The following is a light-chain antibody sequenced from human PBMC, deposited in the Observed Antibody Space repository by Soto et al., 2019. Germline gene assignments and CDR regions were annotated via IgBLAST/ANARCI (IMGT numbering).Light chain of an antibody. CDR2: GTS. CDR1: QSVRSSY. Sequence: EIVLTQSPGTLSLSPGERATLSCRASQSVRSSYLAWYQQRPGQAPRLLLYGTSNRGTGITDRFSGSGSGTDFTLTISRLEPEDSAVYYCQQYGISPWTFGQGTKVEIK. CDR3: QQYGISPWT. J-gene: IGKJ1*01. V-gene: IGKV3-20*01.